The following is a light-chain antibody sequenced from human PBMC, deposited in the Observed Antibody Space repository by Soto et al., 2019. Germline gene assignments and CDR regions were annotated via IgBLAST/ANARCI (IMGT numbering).Light chain of an antibody. CDR2: AAS. CDR3: QHSYSTPYT. Sequence: DLQMTQSPSSLSASVGDRVTITCRTSQSISSYLNWYQQKPGKAPKLLIYAASSLQSGVPSRFSGSGSGTDFTLTISSLQPEDFATYYCQHSYSTPYTFGQGTKVEIK. V-gene: IGKV1-39*01. J-gene: IGKJ2*01. CDR1: QSISSY.